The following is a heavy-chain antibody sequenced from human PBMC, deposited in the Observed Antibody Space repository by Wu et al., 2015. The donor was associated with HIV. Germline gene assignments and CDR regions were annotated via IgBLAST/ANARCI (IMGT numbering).Heavy chain of an antibody. D-gene: IGHD3-16*02. V-gene: IGHV4-30-4*08. Sequence: QVQLQESGPGLVKPSETLSLTCTVSGGSISSGNYYVGLDPASPQERGLEWIGYIYYNGNTYYNPSLTSRVTISRDTSKNQFSLNLNSVTAADTAVYYCAKRYRDQGFFDYWGQGTLVTVSS. CDR1: GGSISSGNYY. CDR3: AKRYRDQGFFDY. CDR2: IYYNGNT. J-gene: IGHJ4*02.